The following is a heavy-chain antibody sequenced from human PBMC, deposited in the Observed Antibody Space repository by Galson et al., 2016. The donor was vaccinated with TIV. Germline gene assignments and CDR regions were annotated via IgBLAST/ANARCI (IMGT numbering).Heavy chain of an antibody. D-gene: IGHD5-18*01. CDR2: ITPLFGTT. V-gene: IGHV1-69*13. Sequence: SVKVSCKASGGTFSTYVFNWVRQAPGQGLEWMGGITPLFGTTNYAQKFQGRVTITADESTSTVYMELSSLRSEDTAVYYCAKDRNTAFDTYSYYYGMDVWGPGTTVTVSS. CDR3: AKDRNTAFDTYSYYYGMDV. CDR1: GGTFSTYV. J-gene: IGHJ6*02.